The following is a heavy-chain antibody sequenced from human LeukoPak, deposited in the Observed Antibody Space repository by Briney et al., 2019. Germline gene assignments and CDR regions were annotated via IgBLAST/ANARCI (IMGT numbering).Heavy chain of an antibody. D-gene: IGHD1-14*01. CDR1: GDSISDSDW. CDR3: ARAGIPWNPADC. Sequence: SETLSLTCAVSGDSISDSDWWTWVRQPPGKGLEWIGEIRHSGSTNYSPSLKSRVTISIDKSKNQLSLKLSSVTAADTANYFCARAGIPWNPADCWGQGTLDIVSS. CDR2: IRHSGST. V-gene: IGHV4-4*02. J-gene: IGHJ4*02.